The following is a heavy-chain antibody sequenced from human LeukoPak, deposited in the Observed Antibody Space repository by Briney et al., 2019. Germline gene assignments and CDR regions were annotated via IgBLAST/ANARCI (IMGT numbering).Heavy chain of an antibody. CDR2: VFYSGSA. J-gene: IGHJ4*02. CDR3: ARGRAPSRGYYYDSSGYYYDY. Sequence: SETLSLTCTVSGVSISTTTYYWGWIRQPPGKGLEWIVSVFYSGSAYYNPALTSRVTISVDTSKNQVSLRLSSVTAADTAVYYCARGRAPSRGYYYDSSGYYYDYWGQGTLVTVSS. V-gene: IGHV4-39*07. D-gene: IGHD3-22*01. CDR1: GVSISTTTYY.